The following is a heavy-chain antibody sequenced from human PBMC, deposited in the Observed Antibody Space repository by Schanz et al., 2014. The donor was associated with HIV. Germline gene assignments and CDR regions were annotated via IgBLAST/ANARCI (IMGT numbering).Heavy chain of an antibody. CDR2: MSYDGRNE. CDR1: CCSFLLYW. V-gene: IGHV3-33*08. J-gene: IGHJ6*02. Sequence: VQVLESGGRLAQPGGSLLLSFAASCCSFLLYWMYWVRQAPGKGLECVASMSYDGRNEHYVDSVKGRFTISRDNSKNTLNLQMNSLRGDDTGVYFCVRDLEPTIFGGYYQREGRDVWGQGTTVIVSS. CDR3: VRDLEPTIFGGYYQREGRDV. D-gene: IGHD3-3*01.